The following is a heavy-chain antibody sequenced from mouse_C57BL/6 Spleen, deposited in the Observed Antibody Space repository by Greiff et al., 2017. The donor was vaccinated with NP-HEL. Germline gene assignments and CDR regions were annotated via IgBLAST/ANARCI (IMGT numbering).Heavy chain of an antibody. CDR2: IDPETGGT. CDR3: TIITTVVRYFDV. V-gene: IGHV1-15*01. D-gene: IGHD1-1*01. CDR1: GYTFTDYE. J-gene: IGHJ1*03. Sequence: VQLQESGAELVRPGASVTLSCKASGYTFTDYEMHWVKQTPVHGLEWIGAIDPETGGTAYNQKFKGKAILTADKSSSTAYMELRSLTSEDSAVYYCTIITTVVRYFDVWGTGTTVTVSS.